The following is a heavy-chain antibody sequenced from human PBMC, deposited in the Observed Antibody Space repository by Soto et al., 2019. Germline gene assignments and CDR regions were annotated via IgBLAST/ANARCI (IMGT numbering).Heavy chain of an antibody. J-gene: IGHJ4*02. D-gene: IGHD6-19*01. CDR3: AREGSSCWDY. Sequence: SQTLSLTCAISGDSVSTNSAAWGWIRQSPSRGLEWLGRTYYRSKWYYDYAVSVKSRIIITPDTSRNQFSLQLNSVSHEDSAIYFCAREGSSCWDYWGQGTLVTVSS. V-gene: IGHV6-1*01. CDR1: GDSVSTNSAA. CDR2: TYYRSKWYY.